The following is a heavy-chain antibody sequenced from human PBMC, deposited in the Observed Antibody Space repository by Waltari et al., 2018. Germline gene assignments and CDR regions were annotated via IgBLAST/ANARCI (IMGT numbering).Heavy chain of an antibody. V-gene: IGHV2-70*04. CDR2: IDWDDDK. J-gene: IGHJ4*02. D-gene: IGHD3-22*01. Sequence: QVTLKESGPALVKPTQTLTLTCTFSGFSLSTSGMRVSWIRQPPGKALEWLARIDWDDDKFYSTSLKTRLTISKDTSKNQVVLTMTNMDPVETATYYCARFYMGGYFDYWGQGTLVTVSS. CDR1: GFSLSTSGMR. CDR3: ARFYMGGYFDY.